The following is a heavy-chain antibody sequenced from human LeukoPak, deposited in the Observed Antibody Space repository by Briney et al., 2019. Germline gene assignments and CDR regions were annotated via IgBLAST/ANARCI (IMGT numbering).Heavy chain of an antibody. CDR2: ISGDAGRT. V-gene: IGHV3-23*01. CDR3: VQDWAWGAFAY. CDR1: GGSLSGYY. J-gene: IGHJ4*02. Sequence: ETLSLTCAVSGGSLSGYYWTWIRQAPGKGLEWVSGISGDAGRTYYADSVKGRFTIYRDNSKNTLYLQMNSLGAEDTAVYYCVQDWAWGAFAYWGQGTLVTVSS. D-gene: IGHD7-27*01.